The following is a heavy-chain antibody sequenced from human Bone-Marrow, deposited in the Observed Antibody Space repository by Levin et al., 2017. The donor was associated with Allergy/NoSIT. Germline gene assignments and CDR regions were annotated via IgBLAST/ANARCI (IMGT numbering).Heavy chain of an antibody. Sequence: LSLTCVASGFTFSDAWMSWVRQAPGKGLEWVGRIKSKTDGGTRDFAAPVRGRFSISRDDSKNTLYLQMDSLKTEDTAVYYCAGGTGRSDFDYWGLGTLVTVSS. CDR3: AGGTGRSDFDY. CDR1: GFTFSDAW. CDR2: IKSKTDGGTR. J-gene: IGHJ4*02. V-gene: IGHV3-15*01. D-gene: IGHD3-10*01.